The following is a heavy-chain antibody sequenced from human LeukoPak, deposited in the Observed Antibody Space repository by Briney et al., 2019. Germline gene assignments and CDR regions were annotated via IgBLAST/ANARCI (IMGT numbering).Heavy chain of an antibody. Sequence: PGGSVRLSCAASGFTFSSYGMHWVRQAPGKGLEWVAVISYDGSNKYYADSVNGRFTISRDNSKNTLYLQMNSLRAEDTAVYYCAKDSGYSSSWSEGMDVWGQGTTVTLFS. CDR3: AKDSGYSSSWSEGMDV. V-gene: IGHV3-30*18. CDR2: ISYDGSNK. J-gene: IGHJ6*02. CDR1: GFTFSSYG. D-gene: IGHD6-13*01.